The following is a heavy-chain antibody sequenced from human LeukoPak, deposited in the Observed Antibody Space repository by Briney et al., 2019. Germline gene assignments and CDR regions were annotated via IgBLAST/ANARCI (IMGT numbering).Heavy chain of an antibody. CDR2: ISGSGGST. CDR1: GFTFSSYA. J-gene: IGHJ4*02. Sequence: GGSLRLSCAASGFTFSSYAMSWVRQAPGKGLEWVSAISGSGGSTYYADSVKGRFTISRDNSKNTLYLQMNSLRAEYTAVYYCAKSSLEWLVAPDFDYWGQGTLVTVSS. CDR3: AKSSLEWLVAPDFDY. V-gene: IGHV3-23*01. D-gene: IGHD6-19*01.